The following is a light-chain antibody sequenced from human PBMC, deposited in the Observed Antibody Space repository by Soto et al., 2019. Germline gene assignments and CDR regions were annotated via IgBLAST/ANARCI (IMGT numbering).Light chain of an antibody. CDR1: QSVSSSY. CDR3: QQYGYLVT. Sequence: EVVLTQSPGTLSMSPGERAALSCRASQSVSSSYLAWYQQRPGQAPRLLIYDASKRATGIPARFSGSGSGTDFTLTITRLEPEDFALYYCQQYGYLVTFGGGTKVDI. V-gene: IGKV3-20*01. CDR2: DAS. J-gene: IGKJ4*01.